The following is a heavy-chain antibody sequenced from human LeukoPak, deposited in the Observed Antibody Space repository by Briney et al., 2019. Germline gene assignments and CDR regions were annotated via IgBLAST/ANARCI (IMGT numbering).Heavy chain of an antibody. CDR3: ARLLGPDYYDCSGYYDY. Sequence: GGSLRLSCAASGFTFSSYGMHWVRQAPGKGLEWVAVIWYEGSNKYYADSVKGRFTISRDNAKHSLYLQMNSLRAEDTALYYCARLLGPDYYDCSGYYDYWGQGTLVTVSS. CDR1: GFTFSSYG. D-gene: IGHD3-22*01. J-gene: IGHJ4*02. CDR2: IWYEGSNK. V-gene: IGHV3-33*01.